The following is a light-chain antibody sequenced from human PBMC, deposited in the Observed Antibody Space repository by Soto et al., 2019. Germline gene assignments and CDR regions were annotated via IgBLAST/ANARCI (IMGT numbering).Light chain of an antibody. CDR2: RNN. CDR3: AAWDDSLSGWV. V-gene: IGLV1-47*01. CDR1: SSNIGSNY. Sequence: QSVLTQPPSASGTPGQRVTISCSGSSSNIGSNYVYWYQQLPGTAPKLLIYRNNQRHSGVPDRFSGSKSGTSASLAISGLRSEDEAEYYCAAWDDSLSGWVCGGGTKLNVL. J-gene: IGLJ3*02.